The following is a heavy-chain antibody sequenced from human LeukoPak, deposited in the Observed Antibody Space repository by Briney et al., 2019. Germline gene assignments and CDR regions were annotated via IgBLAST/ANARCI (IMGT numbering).Heavy chain of an antibody. J-gene: IGHJ5*02. V-gene: IGHV1-2*02. Sequence: ASVKVSCKASGYTFTGYYMHWVRQAPGHGLEWMGWINPNSGGTNYAQKFQGRVTMTRDTSISTAYMELSRLRSDDTAVYYCARVHSSYDSSGYYVPWGQGTLVTVSS. CDR2: INPNSGGT. CDR3: ARVHSSYDSSGYYVP. CDR1: GYTFTGYY. D-gene: IGHD3-22*01.